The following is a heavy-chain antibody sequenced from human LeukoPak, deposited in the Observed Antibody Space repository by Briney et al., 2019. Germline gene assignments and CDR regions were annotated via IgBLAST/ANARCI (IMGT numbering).Heavy chain of an antibody. Sequence: GASVKVSCKASGYTFTSYDINWVRQATGQGLEWMGWMNPNSGNTGYAQKFQGRVTMTRNTSISTAYMELSSLRSEDTAVYHCARVGDILTGYPYYFEYWGQGTLVTVSS. CDR3: ARVGDILTGYPYYFEY. D-gene: IGHD3-9*01. CDR1: GYTFTSYD. V-gene: IGHV1-8*01. CDR2: MNPNSGNT. J-gene: IGHJ4*02.